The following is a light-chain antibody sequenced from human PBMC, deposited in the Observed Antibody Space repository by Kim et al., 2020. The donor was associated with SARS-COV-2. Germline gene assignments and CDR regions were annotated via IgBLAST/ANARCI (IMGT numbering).Light chain of an antibody. CDR1: NSNIGNNY. CDR2: DNN. CDR3: GTWDSSLSALV. J-gene: IGLJ3*02. Sequence: QKVPISCPGSNSNIGNNYVSWYQQLPGTAPKPLIYDNNKRPSGIPDRFSGSKSGTSATLGITGLQTGDEADYYCGTWDSSLSALVFGGGTKLTVL. V-gene: IGLV1-51*01.